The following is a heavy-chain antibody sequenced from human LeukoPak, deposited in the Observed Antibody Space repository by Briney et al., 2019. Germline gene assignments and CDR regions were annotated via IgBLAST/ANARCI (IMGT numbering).Heavy chain of an antibody. D-gene: IGHD2-2*01. CDR3: ASGGPTRGTLAS. V-gene: IGHV3-30*02. CDR1: GFALSSYG. Sequence: GGSLRLSCAASGFALSSYGMHWVRQTPDKGLEWVAYSRRDGTYVNYADSVKGRFIISRDNSKNTLGLQMNSLRVEDTALYYCASGGPTRGTLASWGQGTLVPVSS. CDR2: SRRDGTYV. J-gene: IGHJ4*02.